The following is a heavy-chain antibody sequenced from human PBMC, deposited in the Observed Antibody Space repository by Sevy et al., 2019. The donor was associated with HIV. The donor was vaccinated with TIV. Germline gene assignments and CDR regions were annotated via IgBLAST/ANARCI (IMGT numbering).Heavy chain of an antibody. CDR2: IYHSGST. Sequence: SETLSLTCAVSGYSISSGYYWGWIRQPPGKGLEWIGSIYHSGSTYYNPSLKSRVTISVDTSKNQFSLKLSSVTAADTAVYYCARDGDSSGYYYGPYWGQGTLVTVS. D-gene: IGHD3-22*01. V-gene: IGHV4-38-2*02. J-gene: IGHJ4*02. CDR3: ARDGDSSGYYYGPY. CDR1: GYSISSGYY.